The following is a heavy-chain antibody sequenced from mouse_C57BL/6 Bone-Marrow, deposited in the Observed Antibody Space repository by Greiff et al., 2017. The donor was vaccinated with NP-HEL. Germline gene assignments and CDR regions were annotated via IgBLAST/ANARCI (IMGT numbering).Heavy chain of an antibody. D-gene: IGHD1-1*01. CDR3: ARREYYGSRYYAMDY. J-gene: IGHJ4*01. CDR1: GIDFSRYW. V-gene: IGHV4-1*01. Sequence: DVKLQESGGGLVQPGGPLKLSCAASGIDFSRYWMSWVRRAPGKGLEWIGEINPDSSTINYAPSLKDKFIISRDNAKNTLYLQMSKVRSEDTALYYCARREYYGSRYYAMDYWGQGTSVTVSS. CDR2: INPDSSTI.